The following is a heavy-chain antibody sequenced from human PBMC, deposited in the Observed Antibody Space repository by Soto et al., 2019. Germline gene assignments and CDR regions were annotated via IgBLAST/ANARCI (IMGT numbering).Heavy chain of an antibody. J-gene: IGHJ4*02. D-gene: IGHD3-22*01. CDR3: ARATYYYDSSGYSDRVLDY. Sequence: SETLSLTCTVSGGSISSGGYYWSWIRQHPGKGLEWIGYIYYSGNTYYNPSLKSRVTISEDTSKNQFSLKLSSVTAADTAVYYCARATYYYDSSGYSDRVLDYWGQGTLVTVS. V-gene: IGHV4-31*03. CDR1: GGSISSGGYY. CDR2: IYYSGNT.